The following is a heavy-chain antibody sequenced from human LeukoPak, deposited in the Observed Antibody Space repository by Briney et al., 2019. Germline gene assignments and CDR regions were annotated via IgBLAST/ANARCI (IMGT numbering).Heavy chain of an antibody. V-gene: IGHV3-15*07. CDR2: VKSKYDGGTL. Sequence: GGSLRLSCAASGFIFGNAWMNWVRQAPGKGLEWVGRVKSKYDGGTLDYAAPVKGRFSISRDDAKNTVYLQMNSLKTEDTAIYYCSTGGYFFDYWGRGILVTVSS. CDR1: GFIFGNAW. J-gene: IGHJ4*02. CDR3: STGGYFFDY. D-gene: IGHD3-22*01.